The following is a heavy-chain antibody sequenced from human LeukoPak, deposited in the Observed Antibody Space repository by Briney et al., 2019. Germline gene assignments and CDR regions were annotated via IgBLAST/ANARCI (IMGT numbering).Heavy chain of an antibody. V-gene: IGHV1-69*04. Sequence: SVKVSCKASGGTFSSYAISWVRQAPGQGLEWMGRIIPILGIANYAQKFQGRVTITADKSTSTAYMELSSLRSEDTAVYYCARAEERWLPDNPFDYWGQGTLVTVSS. CDR3: ARAEERWLPDNPFDY. D-gene: IGHD5-24*01. CDR2: IIPILGIA. J-gene: IGHJ4*02. CDR1: GGTFSSYA.